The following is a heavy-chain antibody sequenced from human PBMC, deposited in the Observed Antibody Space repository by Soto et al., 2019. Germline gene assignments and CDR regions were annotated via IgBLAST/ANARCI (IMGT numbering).Heavy chain of an antibody. J-gene: IGHJ4*02. V-gene: IGHV4-30-4*08. D-gene: IGHD2-15*01. Sequence: SETLSLTCDVSGGSISIGTDYWGWIRQPPGKGLEWIGNIHYSGSTKYNPSLKSRVTISVDTSKNQFSLNLSFVTAADTAVYYCATMGTPATGLYYFDYWGQGTLVTVSS. CDR1: GGSISIGTDY. CDR2: IHYSGST. CDR3: ATMGTPATGLYYFDY.